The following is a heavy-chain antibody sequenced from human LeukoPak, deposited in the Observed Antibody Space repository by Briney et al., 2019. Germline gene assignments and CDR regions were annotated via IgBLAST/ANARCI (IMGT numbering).Heavy chain of an antibody. CDR3: ARHRGDFWSGPNDY. CDR1: GYSFSNYW. CDR2: IYPGDSDT. D-gene: IGHD3-3*01. J-gene: IGHJ4*02. V-gene: IGHV5-51*01. Sequence: GASLKISCKGSGYSFSNYWIGWVRQMPGKGLEWMAIIYPGDSDTRYSPSFQGQVTISADKSISTAYLQWNSLKASDTAMYYCARHRGDFWSGPNDYWGQGTLVTVSS.